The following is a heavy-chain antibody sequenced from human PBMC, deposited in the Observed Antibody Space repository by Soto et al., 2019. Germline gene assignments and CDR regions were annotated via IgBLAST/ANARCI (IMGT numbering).Heavy chain of an antibody. CDR3: ARDFYDSVGYTWFDS. CDR1: VDTSTSYY. V-gene: IGHV4-59*01. Sequence: SETLSLTCTLSVDTSTSYYWGCIRQAPGKGLEWIGHIHNSGTSTHNPSLNGRVTISIDMSKKQFSLKLTSLTSADTAVYYCARDFYDSVGYTWFDSWSQGNLVTVXS. D-gene: IGHD3-22*01. CDR2: IHNSGTS. J-gene: IGHJ5*01.